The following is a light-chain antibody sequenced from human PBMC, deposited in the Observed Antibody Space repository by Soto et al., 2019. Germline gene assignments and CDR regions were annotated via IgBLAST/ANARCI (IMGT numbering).Light chain of an antibody. CDR3: QQYGRSPWT. CDR1: QSVSSSY. J-gene: IGKJ1*01. V-gene: IGKV3-20*01. CDR2: GAS. Sequence: EIVLTQSPGTLSLSPGERATLSCRASQSVSSSYLAWYQQKPGQAPRHLIYGASSRATGIPDRFTGSGSGAAFALAISRLEREDFAVYYCQQYGRSPWTFGQGTKVEI.